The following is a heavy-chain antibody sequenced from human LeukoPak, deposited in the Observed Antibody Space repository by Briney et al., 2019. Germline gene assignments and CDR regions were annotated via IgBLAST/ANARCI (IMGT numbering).Heavy chain of an antibody. CDR3: ARQVVGATTDY. CDR2: IYYSGST. D-gene: IGHD1-26*01. J-gene: IGHJ4*02. CDR1: GGSISSSSYY. V-gene: IGHV4-39*01. Sequence: PSETLSLTCTVSGGSISSSSYYWGWIRQPPGTGLEWIGSIYYSGSTYYNPSLKSRVTISVDTSKNQFSLKLSSVIAADTAVYYCARQVVGATTDYWGQGTLVTVSS.